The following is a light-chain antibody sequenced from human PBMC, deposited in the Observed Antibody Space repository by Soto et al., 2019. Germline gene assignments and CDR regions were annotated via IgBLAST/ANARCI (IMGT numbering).Light chain of an antibody. CDR3: EAWDGSLNWV. CDR1: SSNVGSNY. Sequence: QSVLAQPPSASGTPGQTVTISCSGSSSNVGSNYVSWYQQLPGTPPKLLIYSNDQRPSGVPDRFSGSKSGTSASLAISGLQSEDEADYYCEAWDGSLNWVFGGGTKLTVL. J-gene: IGLJ3*02. V-gene: IGLV1-44*01. CDR2: SND.